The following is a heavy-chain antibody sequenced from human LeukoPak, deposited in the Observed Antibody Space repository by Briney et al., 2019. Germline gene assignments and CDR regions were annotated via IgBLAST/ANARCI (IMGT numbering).Heavy chain of an antibody. V-gene: IGHV4-38-2*02. D-gene: IGHD6-19*01. CDR3: ASSNPYTSGWPPNFDY. J-gene: IGHJ4*02. Sequence: SETLSLTCTVSGYSISNGYYWGWIRQPPGKGLEWIASVVHRGITHYNPSLMSRVTISVDTSKNQFTLRLSSVTATDTAVYYCASSNPYTSGWPPNFDYWGQGTLVTVSS. CDR1: GYSISNGYY. CDR2: VVHRGIT.